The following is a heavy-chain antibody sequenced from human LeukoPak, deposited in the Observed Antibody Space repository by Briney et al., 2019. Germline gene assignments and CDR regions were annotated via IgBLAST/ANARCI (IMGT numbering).Heavy chain of an antibody. V-gene: IGHV3-74*01. D-gene: IGHD3/OR15-3a*01. J-gene: IGHJ3*02. CDR1: GFTFNNFW. Sequence: GGSLRLSCAASGFTFNNFWMRWVRQAPGKGLVWVSRVNNKGTETIYADSVKGRFTISRDNAKNTLYLQMNSLRAEDTAIYYCARGSLGPDIWGQGTMVTVSS. CDR2: VNNKGTET. CDR3: ARGSLGPDI.